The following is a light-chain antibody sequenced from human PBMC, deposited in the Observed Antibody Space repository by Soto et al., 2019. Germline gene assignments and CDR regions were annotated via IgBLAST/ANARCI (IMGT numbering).Light chain of an antibody. V-gene: IGKV3-11*01. CDR1: ESVSNS. Sequence: EILMTQSPGTLSLSPGERATLSCMASESVSNSLAWYQHKPGQAPRLLIYNASNGATGIPARFSGSGSGTDFTLTISSLEPEDFAVYFCQHRAGWPPALTFGGGTKVDIK. J-gene: IGKJ4*01. CDR3: QHRAGWPPALT. CDR2: NAS.